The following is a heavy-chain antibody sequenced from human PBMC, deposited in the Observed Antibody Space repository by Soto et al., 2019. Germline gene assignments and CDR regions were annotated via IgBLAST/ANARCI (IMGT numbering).Heavy chain of an antibody. CDR2: IYPVDSDT. J-gene: IGHJ6*02. Sequence: EESLKISCKGSGYTFTDYWIGCVRQLPGKGLEWMGIIYPVDSDTRYSPSFQGQVTITVDKSTNTAYLKWNTLRASDTAMYYCARNISKFRYDYYAMEVWGQGTTLTLSS. CDR1: GYTFTDYW. CDR3: ARNISKFRYDYYAMEV. D-gene: IGHD4-4*01. V-gene: IGHV5-51*01.